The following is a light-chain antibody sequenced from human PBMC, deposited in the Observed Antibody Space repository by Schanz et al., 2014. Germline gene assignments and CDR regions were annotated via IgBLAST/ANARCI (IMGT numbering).Light chain of an antibody. CDR2: GAS. CDR3: QQYGGSPYT. J-gene: IGKJ2*01. CDR1: QSINSN. Sequence: EIAMTQSPATLSVSPGERATLSCRASQSINSNLAWYQQKPGQAPRLLIYGASSRATGIPDRFSGSGSGTDFTLTISRLEPEDFAVYYCQQYGGSPYTFGQGTKLEIK. V-gene: IGKV3-20*01.